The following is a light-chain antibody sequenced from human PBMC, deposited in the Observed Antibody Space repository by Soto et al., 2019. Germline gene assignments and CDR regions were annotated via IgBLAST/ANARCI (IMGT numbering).Light chain of an antibody. Sequence: QSALTQPASVSGSPGQSITISCTGTSSDIGGYNYVSWYQHHPGKAPKLMIYDVSNRPSGVSNRFSGSKSGNTASLTISGLQAEDEANYYCSSYTSSSTLVLFGGGTKVTVL. CDR2: DVS. CDR1: SSDIGGYNY. CDR3: SSYTSSSTLVL. V-gene: IGLV2-14*03. J-gene: IGLJ2*01.